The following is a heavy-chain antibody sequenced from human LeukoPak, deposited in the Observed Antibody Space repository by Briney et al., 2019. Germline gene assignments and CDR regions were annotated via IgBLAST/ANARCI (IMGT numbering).Heavy chain of an antibody. CDR3: ARGPRYYYDSSGYQAEYFQH. J-gene: IGHJ1*01. CDR2: MNPNSGNT. CDR1: GYTFTSYD. D-gene: IGHD3-22*01. Sequence: WASVKVSCKASGYTFTSYDINWVRQATGQGLEWMGWMNPNSGNTGYAQKFQGRVTITRNTSISTAYMELSSLRSEDTAVYYCARGPRYYYDSSGYQAEYFQHWGQGTLVTVSS. V-gene: IGHV1-8*03.